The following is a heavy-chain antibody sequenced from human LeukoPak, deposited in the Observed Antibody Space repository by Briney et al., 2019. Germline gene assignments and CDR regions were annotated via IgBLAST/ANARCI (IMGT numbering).Heavy chain of an antibody. D-gene: IGHD1-1*01. CDR3: AKDKGYAFDY. J-gene: IGHJ4*02. Sequence: GGSLRLSCAASGFTFSIYGMHWVRQAPGKGLEGVAFIRPDGSNKYYADSVKGRFTISRDNSKNTLYLQMDSLRAEDTAVYYCAKDKGYAFDYWGQGTLVTVSS. V-gene: IGHV3-30*02. CDR1: GFTFSIYG. CDR2: IRPDGSNK.